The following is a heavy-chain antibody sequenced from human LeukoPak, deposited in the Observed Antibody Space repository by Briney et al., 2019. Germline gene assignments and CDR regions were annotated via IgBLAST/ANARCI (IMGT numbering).Heavy chain of an antibody. J-gene: IGHJ4*02. Sequence: GGSLRLSCAASGFAFRTYGMHWVRQAPGKGLEWVAFIRYDGSDKYYADSVKGRFTISRDNSKNTLYLQMNSLRPDDTAVYYCANMVVAPGSVSDYWGQGTLVTVSS. D-gene: IGHD2-15*01. CDR1: GFAFRTYG. CDR2: IRYDGSDK. V-gene: IGHV3-30*02. CDR3: ANMVVAPGSVSDY.